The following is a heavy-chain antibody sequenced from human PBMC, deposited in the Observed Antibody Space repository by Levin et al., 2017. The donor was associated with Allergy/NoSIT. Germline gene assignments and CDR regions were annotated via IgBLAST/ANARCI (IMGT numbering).Heavy chain of an antibody. D-gene: IGHD6-13*01. Sequence: GGSLRLSCAASGFTFSSSAMDWVRQAPGEGLQWVSAIRPTGDRTYYTDSVKGRFTISRDNSRNTVYLQMNNLRAEDTAKYYCAKETGGSGWYTVDYWGRGTLVTVS. CDR2: IRPTGDRT. J-gene: IGHJ4*02. CDR1: GFTFSSSA. V-gene: IGHV3-23*01. CDR3: AKETGGSGWYTVDY.